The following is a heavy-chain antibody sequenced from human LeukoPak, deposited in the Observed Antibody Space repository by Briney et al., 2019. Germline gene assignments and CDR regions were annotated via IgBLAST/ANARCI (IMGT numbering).Heavy chain of an antibody. D-gene: IGHD6-13*01. V-gene: IGHV3-74*01. Sequence: GGSLRLSCVASGFTFSSYWMHWVRQDPRKGLVWVSRISGDGRNINYADSVRGRFTISRDNAKNSLYLQMNSLRAEDTALYYCAKGLYSSSWDFDYWGQGTLVTVSS. CDR2: ISGDGRNI. J-gene: IGHJ4*02. CDR3: AKGLYSSSWDFDY. CDR1: GFTFSSYW.